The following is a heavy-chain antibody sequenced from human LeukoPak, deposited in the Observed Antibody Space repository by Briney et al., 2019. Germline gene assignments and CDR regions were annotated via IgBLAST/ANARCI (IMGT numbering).Heavy chain of an antibody. J-gene: IGHJ4*02. CDR3: ARVRITMVRGEYDFDY. V-gene: IGHV1-2*02. CDR2: INPNSGGT. CDR1: GYTFTGYY. Sequence: GASVKVSCKASGYTFTGYYLHWVRQAPGQGLEWMGWINPNSGGTNYAQKFQGRVTMTRDTSISTAYMELSRLRSDDTAVYYCARVRITMVRGEYDFDYWGQGTLVTVSS. D-gene: IGHD3-10*01.